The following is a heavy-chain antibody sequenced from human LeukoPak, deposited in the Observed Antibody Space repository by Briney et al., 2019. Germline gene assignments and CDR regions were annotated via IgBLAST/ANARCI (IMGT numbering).Heavy chain of an antibody. D-gene: IGHD3-3*01. CDR1: GFTVSSNC. V-gene: IGHV3-53*01. CDR3: ARDTRHYDFWSGYYDY. J-gene: IGHJ4*02. CDR2: IYSGGST. Sequence: QSGGSLRLSCAASGFTVSSNCMSWVRQAPGKGLEWVSVIYSGGSTYYADSVKGRFTISRDNSKNTLYLQMNSLRAEDTAVYYCARDTRHYDFWSGYYDYWGQGTLVTVSS.